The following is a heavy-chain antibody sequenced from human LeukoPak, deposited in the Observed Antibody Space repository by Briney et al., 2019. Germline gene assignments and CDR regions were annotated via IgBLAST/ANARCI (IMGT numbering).Heavy chain of an antibody. J-gene: IGHJ4*02. Sequence: GGSLRLSCAASGFTFSSYGMHWVRQAPGKGLEWVAIISYDGSHKYYADSAKGRFTISRDNSKNTLYLQMNSLRAEDTAVYYCAKATSGSYYYFDYWGQGTLVTVSS. CDR2: ISYDGSHK. D-gene: IGHD1-26*01. CDR3: AKATSGSYYYFDY. V-gene: IGHV3-30*18. CDR1: GFTFSSYG.